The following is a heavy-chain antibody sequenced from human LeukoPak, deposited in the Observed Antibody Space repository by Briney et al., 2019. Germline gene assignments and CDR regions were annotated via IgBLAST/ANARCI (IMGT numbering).Heavy chain of an antibody. CDR2: IYSSGST. J-gene: IGHJ3*02. Sequence: GGSLRLSCAASGLTVSSNYMSWVRQAPGKGLEWVSLIYSSGSTYYADSVKGRFTISRDNSKNTLYLQMNSLRAEDTAVYYCATEMYYDILTGSGGAFDIWGQGTMVTVSS. CDR3: ATEMYYDILTGSGGAFDI. D-gene: IGHD3-9*01. V-gene: IGHV3-66*03. CDR1: GLTVSSNY.